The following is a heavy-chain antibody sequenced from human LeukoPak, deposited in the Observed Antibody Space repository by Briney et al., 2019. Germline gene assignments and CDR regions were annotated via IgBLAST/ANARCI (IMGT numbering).Heavy chain of an antibody. CDR2: ISGSGTST. V-gene: IGHV3-23*01. CDR1: GFSFTSFA. CDR3: AKASFTGYDYYFDY. J-gene: IGHJ4*02. D-gene: IGHD5-12*01. Sequence: PGGSLILSCAASGFSFTSFAMNWVRQAPGKGLQWISVISGSGTSTYYADSVKGRFTISRDNSKNTLFLQMNSLRAEDTAIYYCAKASFTGYDYYFDYWGQGTLVTVSS.